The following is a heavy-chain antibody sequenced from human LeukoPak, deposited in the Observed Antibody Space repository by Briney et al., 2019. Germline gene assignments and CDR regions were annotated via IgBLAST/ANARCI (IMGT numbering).Heavy chain of an antibody. CDR3: APWGGCYLRTLDY. D-gene: IGHD4/OR15-4a*01. CDR2: ISSSGSTI. Sequence: PGGSLRLSCAASGFTFSSYEVNWVRQAPGKGLEWVSYISSSGSTIYYADSVKGRFTISRDNAKNSLYLQMNSLRAEDTAVYYCAPWGGCYLRTLDYWGQGTLATVSS. J-gene: IGHJ4*02. CDR1: GFTFSSYE. V-gene: IGHV3-48*03.